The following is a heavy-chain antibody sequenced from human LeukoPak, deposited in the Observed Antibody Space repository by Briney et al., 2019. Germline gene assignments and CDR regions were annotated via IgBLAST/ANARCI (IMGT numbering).Heavy chain of an antibody. V-gene: IGHV3-21*01. CDR1: GFTFSTYS. CDR3: AREEQQMFDY. CDR2: IGGSSTSI. D-gene: IGHD1-26*01. Sequence: GRSLRLSCASSGFTFSTYSMNWVRQAPGKGLEWVSSIGGSSTSIYYADSVRGRFTISRDNAKNSLYLQMNSLRAEDTAVYFCAREEQQMFDYWGQGTLVTVSS. J-gene: IGHJ4*02.